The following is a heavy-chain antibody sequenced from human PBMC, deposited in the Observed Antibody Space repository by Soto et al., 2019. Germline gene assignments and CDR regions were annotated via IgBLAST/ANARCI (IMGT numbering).Heavy chain of an antibody. V-gene: IGHV4-34*01. CDR1: GGSFSGYY. CDR3: ARWKRDYGDYFFPT. D-gene: IGHD4-17*01. Sequence: SETLSLTCAVYGGSFSGYYWSWIRQPPGKGLEWIGEINHSGSTNYNPSLKSRVTISVDTSKNQFSLKLSSVTAADTAVYYCARWKRDYGDYFFPTWGQGTLVTVSS. J-gene: IGHJ5*02. CDR2: INHSGST.